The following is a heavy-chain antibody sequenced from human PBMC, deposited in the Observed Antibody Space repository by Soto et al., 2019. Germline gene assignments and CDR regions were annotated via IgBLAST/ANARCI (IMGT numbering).Heavy chain of an antibody. J-gene: IGHJ5*02. V-gene: IGHV2-5*02. D-gene: IGHD2-8*01. CDR2: INWDDDK. CDR3: AHTSAYCINGVCPPNWFDP. Sequence: QITLKESGPTLVKPTQTLTLTCTFSGFSLSTRGVGVGWIRQPPGKALEWLALINWDDDKRYRPFLKSRLTLTXDXXKNEVVLTMTNMDPVDTATYYCAHTSAYCINGVCPPNWFDPWGQGTLVTVSS. CDR1: GFSLSTRGVG.